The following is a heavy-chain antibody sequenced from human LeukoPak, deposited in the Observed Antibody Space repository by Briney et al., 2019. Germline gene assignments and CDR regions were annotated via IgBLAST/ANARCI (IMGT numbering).Heavy chain of an antibody. CDR3: AKRHCSSTSCYGGSAFDI. J-gene: IGHJ3*02. V-gene: IGHV3-15*01. CDR2: IKSKTDGGTT. Sequence: GGSLRLSCAASGFTFSNAWMSWVRQAPGKGLEWVGRIKSKTDGGTTDYAAPVKGRFTISRDDSKNTLYLQMNSLKTEDTAVYYCAKRHCSSTSCYGGSAFDIWGQGTMVTVSS. D-gene: IGHD2-2*01. CDR1: GFTFSNAW.